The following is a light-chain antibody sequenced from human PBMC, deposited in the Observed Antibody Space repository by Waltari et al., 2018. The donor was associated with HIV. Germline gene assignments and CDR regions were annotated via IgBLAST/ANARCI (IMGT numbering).Light chain of an antibody. J-gene: IGLJ3*02. V-gene: IGLV2-14*01. CDR2: DAD. CDR3: TSSMPGGALL. CDR1: TADILNHHS. Sequence: QSALTQPASVSGSPGQTITISCSTSTADILNHHSISWFRHPPHHAPPLILLDADNRPSGSPFRFSGSKTDTTASLTISGLQFEDEGDYYCTSSMPGGALLFGGGTKVTVL.